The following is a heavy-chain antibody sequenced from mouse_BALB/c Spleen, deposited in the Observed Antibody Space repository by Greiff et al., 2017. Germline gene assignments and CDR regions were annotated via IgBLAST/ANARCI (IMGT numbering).Heavy chain of an antibody. CDR3: ARGRRGEAMDY. CDR1: GFSLTSYG. Sequence: VQRVESGPGLVQPSQSLSITCTVSGFSLTSYGVHWVRQSPGKGLEWLGVIWSGGSTDYNAAFISRLSISKDNSKSQVFFKMNSLQANDTAIYYCARGRRGEAMDYWGQGTSVTVSS. CDR2: IWSGGST. J-gene: IGHJ4*01. V-gene: IGHV2-2*02.